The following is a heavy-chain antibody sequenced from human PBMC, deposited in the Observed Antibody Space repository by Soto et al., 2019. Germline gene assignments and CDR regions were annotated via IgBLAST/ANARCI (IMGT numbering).Heavy chain of an antibody. CDR2: INAYNGNT. CDR1: GYTFSSYG. Sequence: ASVKVSCKASGYTFSSYGISWVRQAPGQGLEWLGWINAYNGNTNYAQKFQGRVTITTDTSTSTAYMELRSLRSDDTAVYYCAGSSSFYSPFDYWGQGTLVTVSS. J-gene: IGHJ4*01. V-gene: IGHV1-18*01. D-gene: IGHD2-2*01. CDR3: AGSSSFYSPFDY.